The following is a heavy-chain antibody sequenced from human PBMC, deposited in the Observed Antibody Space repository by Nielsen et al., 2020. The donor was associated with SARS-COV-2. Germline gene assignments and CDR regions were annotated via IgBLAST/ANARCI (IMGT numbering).Heavy chain of an antibody. J-gene: IGHJ4*02. CDR1: GGSFSGYY. Sequence: SETLSLTCAVYGGSFSGYYWSWIRQPPGKGLEWIGYIYYSGSTNYNPSLKSRVTISVDTSKNQFSLKLSSVTAADTAVYYCARGFDYWGQGTLVTVSS. CDR3: ARGFDY. V-gene: IGHV4-59*13. CDR2: IYYSGST.